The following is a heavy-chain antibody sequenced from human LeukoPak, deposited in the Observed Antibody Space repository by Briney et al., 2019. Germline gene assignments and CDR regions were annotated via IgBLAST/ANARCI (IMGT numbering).Heavy chain of an antibody. CDR1: GDSIRSVDYY. CDR2: IYYSGST. D-gene: IGHD3-10*01. J-gene: IGHJ4*02. Sequence: SQTLSLTCTVSGDSIRSVDYYWSWIRQPPGKGLEWIGYIYYSGSTYYNPSLKSRVTISVDTSKNQFSLKLSSVTAADTAVYYCASESIYGPGFDYWGQGTLVTVSS. CDR3: ASESIYGPGFDY. V-gene: IGHV4-30-4*01.